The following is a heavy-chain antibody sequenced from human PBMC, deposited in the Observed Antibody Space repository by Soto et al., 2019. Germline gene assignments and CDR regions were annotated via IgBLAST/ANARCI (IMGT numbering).Heavy chain of an antibody. CDR3: ATQNFDY. J-gene: IGHJ4*02. CDR1: GFIFSDYK. V-gene: IGHV3-23*01. Sequence: PGGSLRLSCAASGFIFSDYKMSWVRLAPGKGLEWVSTITGSGDGTYYAGSVQGRFTLSRDNDKNTLHLQMNSLRVEDTAIYYCATQNFDYWSPGTLVTVSS. CDR2: ITGSGDGT.